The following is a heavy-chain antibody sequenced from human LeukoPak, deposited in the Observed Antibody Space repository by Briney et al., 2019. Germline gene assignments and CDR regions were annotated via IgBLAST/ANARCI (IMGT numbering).Heavy chain of an antibody. CDR3: ATPRDLLGGRGGSSSFDY. CDR2: FDPEDGET. V-gene: IGHV1-24*01. Sequence: ASVRVSCRVSGYTLTELSMHWVRRAPGKGLEWMGGFDPEDGETIYAQKFQGRVTMTEDTSTDTAYMELSSLRSEDTAVYYCATPRDLLGGRGGSSSFDYWGQGTLVTVSS. CDR1: GYTLTELS. J-gene: IGHJ4*02. D-gene: IGHD1-26*01.